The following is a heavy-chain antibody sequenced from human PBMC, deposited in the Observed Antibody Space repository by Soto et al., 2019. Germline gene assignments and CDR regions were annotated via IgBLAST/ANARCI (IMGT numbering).Heavy chain of an antibody. J-gene: IGHJ4*02. D-gene: IGHD2-21*01. V-gene: IGHV4-59*01. Sequence: ETLSLTCAVYGGSISSYYWSWIRQPPGKGLEWIGYIYYSGSTNYNPSLKSRVTISVDTSRNQFSLKLSSVTAADTAVYYCARVWGYYFDYWGQGTLVTVSS. CDR1: GGSISSYY. CDR3: ARVWGYYFDY. CDR2: IYYSGST.